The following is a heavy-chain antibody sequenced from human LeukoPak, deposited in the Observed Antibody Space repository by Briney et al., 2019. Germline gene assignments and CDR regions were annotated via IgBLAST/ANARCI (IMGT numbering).Heavy chain of an antibody. CDR1: GGSISSGGYY. D-gene: IGHD3-10*01. CDR2: IYYSGST. J-gene: IGHJ4*02. CDR3: ASLSYYGSGSYYSPALDY. V-gene: IGHV4-31*03. Sequence: KSSETLSLTCTVSGGSISSGGYYWSWIRQHPGKGLEWIGYIYYSGSTYYHPSLKSRVTISVDTSKNQFSLKLSSVTAADTAVYYCASLSYYGSGSYYSPALDYWGQGTLVTVSS.